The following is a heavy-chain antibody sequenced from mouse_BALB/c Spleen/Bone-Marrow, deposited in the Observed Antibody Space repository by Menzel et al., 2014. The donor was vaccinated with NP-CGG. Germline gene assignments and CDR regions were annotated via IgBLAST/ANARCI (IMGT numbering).Heavy chain of an antibody. CDR1: GFTFSSYS. CDR2: ISNGGGST. J-gene: IGHJ4*01. Sequence: EVHLVESGGGLVQPGGSLKLSCTASGFTFSSYSMSWVRQTPEKRLEWVAYISNGGGSTYYPDAAKGRFTISRDNAKNSLYLQMSSLKSEDTAMYYCTRHGEVRRFYYALDYWGQGTSVTVSS. D-gene: IGHD2-14*01. CDR3: TRHGEVRRFYYALDY. V-gene: IGHV5-12-2*01.